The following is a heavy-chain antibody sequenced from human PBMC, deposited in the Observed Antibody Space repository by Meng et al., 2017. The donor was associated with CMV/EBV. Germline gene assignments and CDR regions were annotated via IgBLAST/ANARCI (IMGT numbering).Heavy chain of an antibody. V-gene: IGHV3-30*02. D-gene: IGHD2-2*02. CDR2: IRYDGSNK. CDR3: AKASPQFCSTTSCYTGYFQH. CDR1: GFTFSSYG. Sequence: GGSLRLSCAASGFTFSSYGMHWVRQAPGKGLEWVAFIRYDGSNKYYADSVKGRFTISRDNSKNTLYLQMNSLRAEDTAVYYCAKASPQFCSTTSCYTGYFQHWGQGTLVTVSS. J-gene: IGHJ1*01.